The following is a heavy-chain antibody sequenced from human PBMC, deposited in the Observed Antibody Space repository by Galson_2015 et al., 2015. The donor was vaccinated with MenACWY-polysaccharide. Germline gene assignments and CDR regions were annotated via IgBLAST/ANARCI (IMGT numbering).Heavy chain of an antibody. CDR1: GCTFTSYA. Sequence: SVKVSCKSSGCTFTSYAMNWVRQAPRQGLEWMGWINTNTGNPTYAQGFTGRFVFSLDTSVSTAYLQISSLKAEDTAVYYCARDLYYYDSSGVGYYGMDVWGQWTPVTVSS. V-gene: IGHV7-4-1*02. J-gene: IGHJ6*02. D-gene: IGHD3-22*01. CDR3: ARDLYYYDSSGVGYYGMDV. CDR2: INTNTGNP.